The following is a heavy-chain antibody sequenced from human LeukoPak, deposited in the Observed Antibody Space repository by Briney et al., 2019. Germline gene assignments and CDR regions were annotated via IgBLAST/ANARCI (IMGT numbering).Heavy chain of an antibody. CDR3: ARAPGEGWFDP. V-gene: IGHV3-7*01. J-gene: IGHJ5*02. CDR1: GFTFSSYW. CDR2: IKQDGSEK. Sequence: GSLRLSFAASGFTFSSYWMSWVRQAPGKGLEWVASIKQDGSEKYYVDSVKGRFTISRDNAKNSLYLQMNSLRAEDTALYYCARAPGEGWFDPWGQGTLVTVSS. D-gene: IGHD4-17*01.